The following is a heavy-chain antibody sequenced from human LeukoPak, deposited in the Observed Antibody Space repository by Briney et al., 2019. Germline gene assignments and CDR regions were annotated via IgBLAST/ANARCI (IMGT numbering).Heavy chain of an antibody. CDR3: ARARKTIFPNYIDV. CDR1: GFTFSSYS. V-gene: IGHV3-21*01. CDR2: ISNSSSYI. D-gene: IGHD3-3*01. Sequence: GGSLRLSCAASGFTFSSYSMNWVRQAPGKGLEWVSSISNSSSYIYYADSVKGRFTISRDNAKNSLYLQKNSLRAEDTAVYYCARARKTIFPNYIDVWGKGTTVTVSS. J-gene: IGHJ6*03.